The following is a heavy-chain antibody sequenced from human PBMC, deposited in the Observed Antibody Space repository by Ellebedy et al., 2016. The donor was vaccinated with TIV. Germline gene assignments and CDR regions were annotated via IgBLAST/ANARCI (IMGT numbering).Heavy chain of an antibody. CDR2: VYYSGTT. CDR1: GYSISRGYY. D-gene: IGHD3/OR15-3a*01. CDR3: ARLVGGTGYFDY. J-gene: IGHJ4*02. V-gene: IGHV4-59*01. Sequence: MPSETLSLTCTVSGYSISRGYYWSWIRQPPGKGLQWIGYVYYSGTTNYNPSLKSRLTISVDTSKSQFSLKLNSVTAAETAVYYCARLVGGTGYFDYWGQGTLVTVSS.